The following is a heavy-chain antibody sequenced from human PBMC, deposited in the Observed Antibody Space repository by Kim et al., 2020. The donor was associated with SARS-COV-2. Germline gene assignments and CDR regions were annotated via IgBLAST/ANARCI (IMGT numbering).Heavy chain of an antibody. CDR3: ASGGIYYYGSGTYGDYFDH. D-gene: IGHD3-10*01. Sequence: ASVKVSCKASGYTFTKYAMNWVRQAPGQGLEWMGWINTNTGNSTYAQGFTGRFVFSLDTSVSTAYLQISSLKAEDTAVYYCASGGIYYYGSGTYGDYFDHWGQGTLVTVSS. V-gene: IGHV7-4-1*02. CDR1: GYTFTKYA. CDR2: INTNTGNS. J-gene: IGHJ4*02.